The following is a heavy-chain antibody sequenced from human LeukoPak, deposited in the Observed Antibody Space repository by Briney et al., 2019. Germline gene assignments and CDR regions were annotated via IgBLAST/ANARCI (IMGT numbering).Heavy chain of an antibody. D-gene: IGHD3-22*01. CDR1: GFTFSSYA. V-gene: IGHV3-23*01. Sequence: PGGSLRLSCAASGFTFSSYAMSLVRQAPGKGLEWVSAISGSGGSTYYADSVKGRFTISRDNSKNTLYLQMNSLRAEDTAVYYCAKLYDSSGYYDYWGQGTLVTVSS. CDR2: ISGSGGST. CDR3: AKLYDSSGYYDY. J-gene: IGHJ4*02.